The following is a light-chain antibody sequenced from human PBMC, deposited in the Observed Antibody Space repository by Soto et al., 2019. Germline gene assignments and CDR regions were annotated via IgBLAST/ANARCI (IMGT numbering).Light chain of an antibody. Sequence: QSVLTQPPSASASLGASVTLTCTLSSGYSNYKVDWYQQRPGKGPRFVMRVGTGGIVGSKGDGIPDRFSVLGSGLNRYLTIKNIQEEDESVYHCGADHGSGSNFVVVFGGGTKVTVL. CDR3: GADHGSGSNFVVV. CDR1: SGYSNYK. V-gene: IGLV9-49*01. J-gene: IGLJ2*01. CDR2: VGTGGIVG.